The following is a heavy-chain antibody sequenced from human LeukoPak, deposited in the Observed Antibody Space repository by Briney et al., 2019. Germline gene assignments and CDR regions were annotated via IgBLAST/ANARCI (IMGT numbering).Heavy chain of an antibody. CDR1: GGIFTSYA. CDR2: IIPIFGTA. Sequence: GSSVKVSCKTSGGIFTSYALSWVRQAPRQGLEWMGGIIPIFGTANYAESFKGRVAFTADESTSTVYTELSSLRSEDTAVYYCARGKDVVVVPDALWNHAFDMWGQGTMVTVSS. CDR3: ARGKDVVVVPDALWNHAFDM. V-gene: IGHV1-69*01. D-gene: IGHD2-2*01. J-gene: IGHJ3*02.